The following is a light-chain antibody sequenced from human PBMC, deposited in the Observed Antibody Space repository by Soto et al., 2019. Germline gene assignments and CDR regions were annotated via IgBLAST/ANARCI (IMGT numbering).Light chain of an antibody. CDR2: GAI. CDR1: QSVGSN. CDR3: QQYNSWVT. J-gene: IGKJ4*01. Sequence: EIVMTQSPDTLSVSPGERATLSCRASQSVGSNLAWYQQKPGQAPRLLIYGAITRATGIPARFSGSGSGTDFTLTISSLQSEDSAVYYCQQYNSWVTFGGGTKVDIK. V-gene: IGKV3D-15*01.